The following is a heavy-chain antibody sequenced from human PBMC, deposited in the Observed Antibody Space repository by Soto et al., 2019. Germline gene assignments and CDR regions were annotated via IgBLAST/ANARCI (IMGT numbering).Heavy chain of an antibody. CDR3: AKRQAPAGAYEH. J-gene: IGHJ1*01. V-gene: IGHV3-23*01. CDR2: INEGDGAT. D-gene: IGHD6-13*01. Sequence: EVQLLETGGGLVQPGGSLKISCAASGFQLSSCAMSWVRQAPGKGLEWVSGINEGDGATNYLDSVRGRFTISRDNSKNTLYLEMKSLRVEDTAIYYCAKRQAPAGAYEHWGQGILVIVSS. CDR1: GFQLSSCA.